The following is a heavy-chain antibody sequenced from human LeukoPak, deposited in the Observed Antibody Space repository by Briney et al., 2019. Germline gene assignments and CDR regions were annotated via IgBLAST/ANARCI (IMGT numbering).Heavy chain of an antibody. J-gene: IGHJ4*02. D-gene: IGHD5-12*01. CDR2: INSDGSST. V-gene: IGHV3-74*01. CDR1: GFTFSSYS. Sequence: GGSLRLSCAASGFTFSSYSMNWVRQAPGKGLVWVSRINSDGSSTTYADSVKGRFTITRDNAKNTLYLQMNSLRAEDTAVYYCARADIVATISDYWGQGTLVTVSS. CDR3: ARADIVATISDY.